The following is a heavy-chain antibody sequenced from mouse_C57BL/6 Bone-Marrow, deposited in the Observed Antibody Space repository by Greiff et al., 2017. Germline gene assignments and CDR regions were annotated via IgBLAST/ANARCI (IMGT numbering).Heavy chain of an antibody. CDR3: ARDYGSSYAYWYFDV. CDR2: ISNLAYSI. CDR1: GFTFSDYG. V-gene: IGHV5-15*01. D-gene: IGHD1-1*01. J-gene: IGHJ1*03. Sequence: EVNLVESGGGLVQPGGSLKLSCAASGFTFSDYGMAWVRQAPRKGPEWVAFISNLAYSIYYADTVTGRFTISRENAKNTLYLEMSSLRSEDTAMYYCARDYGSSYAYWYFDVWGTGTTVTVSS.